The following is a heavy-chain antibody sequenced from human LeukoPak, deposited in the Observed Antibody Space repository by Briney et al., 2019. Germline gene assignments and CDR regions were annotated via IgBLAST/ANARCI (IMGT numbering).Heavy chain of an antibody. J-gene: IGHJ4*02. CDR2: IYHSGST. CDR1: GYSISSGHC. CDR3: ASLYCSGGSCYALYFDY. Sequence: SETLSLTCAVSGYSISSGHCWGWIRQPPGTGLEWIGSIYHSGSTYYNPSLKSRVTISVDTSTNQFSLKLSSVTAADTAVYYCASLYCSGGSCYALYFDYWGQGTLVTVSS. D-gene: IGHD2-15*01. V-gene: IGHV4-38-2*01.